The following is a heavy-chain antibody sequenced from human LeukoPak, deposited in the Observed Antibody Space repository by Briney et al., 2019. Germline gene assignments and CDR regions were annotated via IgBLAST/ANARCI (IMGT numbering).Heavy chain of an antibody. J-gene: IGHJ4*02. D-gene: IGHD2-2*01. CDR1: GGSISGYY. CDR2: IRYTGST. CDR3: ARHVAPAMDYFDY. V-gene: IGHV4-59*08. Sequence: SETLSLTCTVSGGSISGYYWTWIRQSPGKRPEWLAYIRYTGSTNYKPPLKSRVTISVDTSKNQFSLELTSVTAADTAVYYCARHVAPAMDYFDYWGPGTLVTVSP.